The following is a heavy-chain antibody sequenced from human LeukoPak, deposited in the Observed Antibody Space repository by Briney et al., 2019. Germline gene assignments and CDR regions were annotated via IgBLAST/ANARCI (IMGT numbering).Heavy chain of an antibody. V-gene: IGHV4-31*03. Sequence: PSQTLSLTCTVSGGSISSGGYYWSWIRQHPGKGLEWIGYIYYSGSTYYNPSLKSRVTISVDTSKNQFSLKLSSVTAADTAVYYCARDWVGDYAIGPWGQGTLVTVSS. CDR3: ARDWVGDYAIGP. J-gene: IGHJ5*02. D-gene: IGHD4-17*01. CDR2: IYYSGST. CDR1: GGSISSGGYY.